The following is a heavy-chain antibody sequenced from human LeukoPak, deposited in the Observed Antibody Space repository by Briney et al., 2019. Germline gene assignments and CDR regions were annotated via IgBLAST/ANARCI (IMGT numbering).Heavy chain of an antibody. CDR3: ARALMTTSSWFDP. Sequence: SETLSLTCAVYGGSFSGYYWSWIRQPPGKGLEWIGEINHSGSTNYNPSLKSRVTISVDTSKNQFSLKLSSVTAADTAVYYCARALMTTSSWFDPRGQGTLVTVSS. D-gene: IGHD4-11*01. V-gene: IGHV4-34*01. CDR1: GGSFSGYY. J-gene: IGHJ5*02. CDR2: INHSGST.